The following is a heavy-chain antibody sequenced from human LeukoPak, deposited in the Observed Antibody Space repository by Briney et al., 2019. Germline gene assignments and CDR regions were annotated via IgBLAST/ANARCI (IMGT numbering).Heavy chain of an antibody. J-gene: IGHJ4*02. D-gene: IGHD5-18*01. V-gene: IGHV3-23*01. CDR3: ATYRQVLLPFES. Sequence: GGSLRLSCAASGFTFSTFAMIWVRQPPGKGLEWVSSIFQGGGEIHYADSVRGRFTISRDNSKSTLFLQMNSLRAEDSAIYYCATYRQVLLPFESWGQGTLVTVSS. CDR1: GFTFSTFA. CDR2: IFQGGGEI.